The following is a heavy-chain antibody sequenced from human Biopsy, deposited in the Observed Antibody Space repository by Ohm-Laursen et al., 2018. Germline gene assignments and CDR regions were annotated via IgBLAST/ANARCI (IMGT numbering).Heavy chain of an antibody. CDR1: GESFNGYY. J-gene: IGHJ6*02. V-gene: IGHV4-34*01. CDR2: INHSGRT. Sequence: TLSLNCAVYGESFNGYYWSWIRQTPGKGLEWIGEINHSGRTNYNPSLKSRVTISVDTSKNQFSLKVRSVTAADTAVYYCVRGVDYYDPYHYYALDVWGQGTTVTVSS. CDR3: VRGVDYYDPYHYYALDV. D-gene: IGHD3-22*01.